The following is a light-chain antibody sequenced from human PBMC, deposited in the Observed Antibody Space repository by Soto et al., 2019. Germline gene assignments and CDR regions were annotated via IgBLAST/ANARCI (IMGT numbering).Light chain of an antibody. Sequence: EIVMTQSPATLSVSPGERATLSCRASQSVSSNLAWYQQKPGQAPRLLIYGASTRATGIPARFSGSGSGTEFTRPISSLQSEDFAVYYCQQYNNWPPFTFGPGTKVEIK. CDR1: QSVSSN. CDR2: GAS. J-gene: IGKJ3*01. CDR3: QQYNNWPPFT. V-gene: IGKV3-15*01.